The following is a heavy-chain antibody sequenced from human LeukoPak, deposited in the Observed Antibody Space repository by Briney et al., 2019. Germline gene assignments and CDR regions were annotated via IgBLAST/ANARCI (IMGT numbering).Heavy chain of an antibody. CDR2: MNPNSGNT. Sequence: ASVKVSCTASGYTFTSYDINWVRQATGQGLEWTGWMNPNSGNTGYAQKFQGRVTITRNTSISTAYMELSSLRSEDTAVYYCARGLDGGCSSTRCYALTVWFDPWGQGTLVTVSS. V-gene: IGHV1-8*03. D-gene: IGHD2-2*01. CDR1: GYTFTSYD. J-gene: IGHJ5*02. CDR3: ARGLDGGCSSTRCYALTVWFDP.